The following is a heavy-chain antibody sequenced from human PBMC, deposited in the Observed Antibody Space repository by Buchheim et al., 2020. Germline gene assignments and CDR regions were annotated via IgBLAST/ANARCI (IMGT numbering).Heavy chain of an antibody. Sequence: QVQLQESGPGLVKPSETLSLTCSVSGGSISSYNWSWIRQPPGKGLEWIGYIYYSGSTNYNPSLKSRVIISVDTSKNQFSLKLSSVTAADTAVYYCARGIPVDSSGWYNYYYGMDVWGQGTT. CDR3: ARGIPVDSSGWYNYYYGMDV. V-gene: IGHV4-59*01. J-gene: IGHJ6*02. CDR2: IYYSGST. CDR1: GGSISSYN. D-gene: IGHD6-19*01.